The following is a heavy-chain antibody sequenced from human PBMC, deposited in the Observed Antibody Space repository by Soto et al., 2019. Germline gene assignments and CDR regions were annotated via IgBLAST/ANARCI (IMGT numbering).Heavy chain of an antibody. CDR3: ARVRSSPYYYGMDV. CDR1: GYTFTTYN. J-gene: IGHJ6*02. Sequence: GASVKVSCKASGYTFTTYNMHWVRQAPGQGPEWMGVINPSDGTTSLAQKFQGRVTITADESTSTAYMELSSLRSEDTAVYYCARVRSSPYYYGMDVWGQGTTVTVSS. V-gene: IGHV1-46*01. CDR2: INPSDGTT. D-gene: IGHD2-15*01.